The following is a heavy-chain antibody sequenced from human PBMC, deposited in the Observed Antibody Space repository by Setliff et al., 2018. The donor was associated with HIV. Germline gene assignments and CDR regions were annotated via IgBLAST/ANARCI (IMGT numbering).Heavy chain of an antibody. CDR3: TRDKGYAFDI. Sequence: PGGSLRLSCTASGFTFGDYAMSWVRQAPGKGLEWVGFIRSKAYGRTTEYAASVKDRFTVSRDDSKSIAYLQINSLKTEDTAVYYCTRDKGYAFDIWGQGTMVTVSS. D-gene: IGHD5-18*01. CDR1: GFTFGDYA. V-gene: IGHV3-49*04. CDR2: IRSKAYGRTT. J-gene: IGHJ3*02.